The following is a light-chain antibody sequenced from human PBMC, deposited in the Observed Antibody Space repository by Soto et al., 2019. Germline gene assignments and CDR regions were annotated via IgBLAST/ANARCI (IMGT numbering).Light chain of an antibody. V-gene: IGLV2-14*01. CDR1: SSDVGAYNY. CDR3: SSYTTSSTVV. CDR2: EVV. Sequence: QSALTQPASVSGSPGRSITISCTGTSSDVGAYNYVSWYQQHPGKAPKLIIYEVVNRPSGVSIRFSGSNSGSTASLTISGLQAEDEADYYCSSYTTSSTVVFGGGTKLTVL. J-gene: IGLJ2*01.